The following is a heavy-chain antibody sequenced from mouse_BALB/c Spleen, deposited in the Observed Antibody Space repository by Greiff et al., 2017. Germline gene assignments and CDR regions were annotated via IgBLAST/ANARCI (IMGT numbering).Heavy chain of an antibody. Sequence: EVMLVESGGGLVQPGGSLKLSCAASGFTFSSFGMHWVRQAPEKGLEWVAYISSGSSTIYYADTVKGRFTISRDNPKNTLFLQMTSLRSEDTAMYYCARYCYGSRSYAMDYWGQGTSVTVSS. CDR1: GFTFSSFG. CDR3: ARYCYGSRSYAMDY. J-gene: IGHJ4*01. D-gene: IGHD1-1*01. CDR2: ISSGSSTI. V-gene: IGHV5-17*02.